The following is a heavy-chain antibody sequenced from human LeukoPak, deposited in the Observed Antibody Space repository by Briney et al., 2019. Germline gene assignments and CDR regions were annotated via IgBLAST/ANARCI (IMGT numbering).Heavy chain of an antibody. Sequence: GASVKVSCKASGYTFTSYAMHWVRQAPGQRLEWMGWINAGNGNTKYSQKFQGRVTITRDTSASTAYMELRSLRSDDTAVYYCARTNGGNGDAFDIWGQGTMVTVSS. CDR2: INAGNGNT. D-gene: IGHD4-23*01. CDR3: ARTNGGNGDAFDI. CDR1: GYTFTSYA. V-gene: IGHV1-3*01. J-gene: IGHJ3*02.